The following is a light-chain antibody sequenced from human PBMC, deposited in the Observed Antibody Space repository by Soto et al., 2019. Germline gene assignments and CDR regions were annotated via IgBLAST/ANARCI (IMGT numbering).Light chain of an antibody. V-gene: IGKV3-11*01. CDR3: QQRSNWPLT. CDR2: DAS. CDR1: QSVSSH. Sequence: EIVLTQSPATLSLSPGERAALSCRASQSVSSHLAWYQQKPGQAPRLLNYDASNRATGIPARFSGSGSGTDFTLIISSLEPEDLAVYYCQQRSNWPLTFGGGTKVEIK. J-gene: IGKJ4*01.